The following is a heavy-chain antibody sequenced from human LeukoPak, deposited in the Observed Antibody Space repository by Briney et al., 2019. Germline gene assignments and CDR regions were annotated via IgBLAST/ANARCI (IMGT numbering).Heavy chain of an antibody. V-gene: IGHV3-15*01. CDR2: IISRTSGGAT. Sequence: KPGGSLRLSCTASGLSFINAWMSWVRQAPGKGLEWVGRIISRTSGGATDYAAPVRGRFTISRDDSQNTLYLQMNSLKTEDTAAYYCSTSRYSYDVTGYSYFDYWGQGIPVTVSS. CDR1: GLSFINAW. J-gene: IGHJ4*02. CDR3: STSRYSYDVTGYSYFDY. D-gene: IGHD3-22*01.